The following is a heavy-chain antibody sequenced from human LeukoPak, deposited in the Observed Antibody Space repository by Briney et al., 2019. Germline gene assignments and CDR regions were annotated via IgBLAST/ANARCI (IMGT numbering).Heavy chain of an antibody. CDR2: ISSSSSYI. J-gene: IGHJ6*04. CDR3: ARDGSGSYYFPYYYYYGMDV. V-gene: IGHV3-21*01. Sequence: GGSLRLSCAASGFTFSSYSMNGVRQAPGKRLEWVSSISSSSSYIYYADSVKGRFTISRDNAKTSLYLQMNSLRAEDTAVYYCARDGSGSYYFPYYYYYGMDVWGKGTTVTVSS. D-gene: IGHD3-10*01. CDR1: GFTFSSYS.